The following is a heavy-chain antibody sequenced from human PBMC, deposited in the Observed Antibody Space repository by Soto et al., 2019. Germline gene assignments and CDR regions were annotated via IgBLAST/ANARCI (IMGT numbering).Heavy chain of an antibody. J-gene: IGHJ6*02. CDR1: EFTFSSYT. V-gene: IGHV3-23*01. CDR3: AKVYGGHLHYAMDV. D-gene: IGHD4-17*01. CDR2: ISGSGGTT. Sequence: EVQLLESGGGLVQPGGSLRLSCAASEFTFSSYTMSWVRQAPGKGLEWVSGISGSGGTTYYADSVKGRFTISRDNSKNTLYLQMNSLRAEDTAVYYCAKVYGGHLHYAMDVWGQGTTVTVSS.